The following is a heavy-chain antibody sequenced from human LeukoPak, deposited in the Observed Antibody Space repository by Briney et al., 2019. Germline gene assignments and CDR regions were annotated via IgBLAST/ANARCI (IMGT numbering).Heavy chain of an antibody. D-gene: IGHD4-23*01. CDR2: ISGSGGTT. CDR3: ARERGSSGGNTNGYFDY. CDR1: GFTVSSNY. Sequence: PGGSLRLSCAASGFTVSSNYMSWVRQAPGKGLEWVSVISGSGGTTYSADSVKGRFTISRDNSKNTLYLQMNSLRAEDTAAYYCARERGSSGGNTNGYFDYWGQGALVTVSS. J-gene: IGHJ4*02. V-gene: IGHV3-23*01.